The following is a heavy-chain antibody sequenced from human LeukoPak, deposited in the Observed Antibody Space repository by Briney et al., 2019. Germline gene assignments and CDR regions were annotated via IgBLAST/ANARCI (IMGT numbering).Heavy chain of an antibody. CDR3: AKDKGDGWNPFDY. V-gene: IGHV3-9*01. J-gene: IGHJ4*02. D-gene: IGHD1-1*01. CDR1: GFNFNFNNYG. Sequence: QPGGSLRLSCAVSGFNFNFNNYGMSWVRQAPGKGLEWVSGISWNSGSIGYADSVKGRFTISRDNAKNSLYLQMNSLRAEDTALYYCAKDKGDGWNPFDYWGQGTLVTVSS. CDR2: ISWNSGSI.